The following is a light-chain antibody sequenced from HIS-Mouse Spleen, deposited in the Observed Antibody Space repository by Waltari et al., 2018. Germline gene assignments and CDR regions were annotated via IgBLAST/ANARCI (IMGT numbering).Light chain of an antibody. CDR2: GAS. J-gene: IGKJ3*01. V-gene: IGKV3-20*01. CDR3: QQYGSSPFT. Sequence: EIVLTQSPGTLSLSPGERATLSCRASQSVSSSYLAWYQQKPGQAPRLLIYGASSRATGIPDRFSGSGSGTEFTLTISSMQSEDFAVYYCQQYGSSPFTFGPGTKVDIK. CDR1: QSVSSSY.